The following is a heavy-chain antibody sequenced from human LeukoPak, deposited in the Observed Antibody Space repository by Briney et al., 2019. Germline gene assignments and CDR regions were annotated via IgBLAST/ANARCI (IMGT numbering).Heavy chain of an antibody. D-gene: IGHD3-16*01. Sequence: SETLSLTCTVSSGSISTRNDYWGWVRQPPGKTLEGIGNIFYSGSTYYSPSLKSRVTISLDTSRNQFSLKLSSVTAADTAVYYCAREGGGFDYWGQGTLVTVSS. CDR2: IFYSGST. V-gene: IGHV4-39*07. CDR3: AREGGGFDY. J-gene: IGHJ4*02. CDR1: SGSISTRNDY.